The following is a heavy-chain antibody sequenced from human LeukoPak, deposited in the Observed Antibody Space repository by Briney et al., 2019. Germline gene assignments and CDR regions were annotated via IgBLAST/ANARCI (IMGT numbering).Heavy chain of an antibody. CDR2: INHSGST. Sequence: PSETLSLTCAVYGGSFSGYYWSWIRQPPGKGLEWIGEINHSGSTNYNPSLKSRVTISVDTSKNQFSLKLSSVTAADTAVYYCARGHDYSNYWFQHWGQGTLVTVSS. CDR1: GGSFSGYY. CDR3: ARGHDYSNYWFQH. J-gene: IGHJ1*01. D-gene: IGHD4-11*01. V-gene: IGHV4-34*01.